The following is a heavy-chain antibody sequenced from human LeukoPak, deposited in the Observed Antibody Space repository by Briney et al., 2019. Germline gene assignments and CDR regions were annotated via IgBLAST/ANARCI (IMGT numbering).Heavy chain of an antibody. CDR2: IRHSAGTT. D-gene: IGHD6-19*01. CDR3: AKEVSTLGVADY. V-gene: IGHV3-23*01. CDR1: GFIFNKYA. Sequence: GGSLTLSCAASGFIFNKYAMTWVRQAPGKGLEWVSSIRHSAGTTYYADSVRGRFTISRDNSKNTLYLQMDSLRAEDTAVYYCAKEVSTLGVADYWGQGTLVTVSS. J-gene: IGHJ4*02.